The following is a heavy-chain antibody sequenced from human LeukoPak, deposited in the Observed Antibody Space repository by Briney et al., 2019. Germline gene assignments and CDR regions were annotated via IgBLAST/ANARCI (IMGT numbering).Heavy chain of an antibody. D-gene: IGHD3-10*01. V-gene: IGHV1-2*02. CDR2: INPNSGGT. J-gene: IGHJ5*02. CDR1: GYTFTGYY. CDR3: ARDPLHYYGSGSYYILNWFDP. Sequence: ASVKVSCKASGYTFTGYYMHWVRQAPGQGLEWMGWINPNSGGTNYAQKFQGRVTMTRDTSISTAYMELSRLRSDDTAVYYCARDPLHYYGSGSYYILNWFDPWGQGTLVTVSS.